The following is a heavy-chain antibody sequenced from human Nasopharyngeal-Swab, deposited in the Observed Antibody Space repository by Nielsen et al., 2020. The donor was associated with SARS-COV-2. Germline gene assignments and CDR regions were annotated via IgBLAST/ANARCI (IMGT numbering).Heavy chain of an antibody. CDR1: GFTFSSYG. CDR3: ARDMRFGESQTDY. V-gene: IGHV3-33*01. D-gene: IGHD3-10*01. J-gene: IGHJ4*02. CDR2: IWYDGSNK. Sequence: GESLKISCAASGFTFSSYGMHWVRQAPGKGPEWVAVIWYDGSNKYYADSVKGRFTISRDNSKNTLYLQMNSLRAEDTAVYYCARDMRFGESQTDYWGQGTLVTVSS.